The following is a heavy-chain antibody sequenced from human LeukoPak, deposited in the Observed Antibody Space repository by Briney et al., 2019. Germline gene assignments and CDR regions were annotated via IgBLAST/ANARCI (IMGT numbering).Heavy chain of an antibody. CDR1: GFTFSSYW. Sequence: GGSLRLSCAASGFTFSSYWMHWVRQAPGKGLVWVSRINSDGSSTSYADSVKGRFTISRDNAKNTLYLQMNSLRAEDTAVYYCASDTAMVILPGYWGQGTLVTVSS. CDR2: INSDGSST. V-gene: IGHV3-74*01. CDR3: ASDTAMVILPGY. J-gene: IGHJ4*02. D-gene: IGHD5-18*01.